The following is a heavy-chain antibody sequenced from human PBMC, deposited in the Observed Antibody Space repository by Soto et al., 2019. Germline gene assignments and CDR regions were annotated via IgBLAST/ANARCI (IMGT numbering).Heavy chain of an antibody. CDR1: GFTFSSYA. Sequence: GGSLRLSCAASGFTFSSYAMHWVRQAPGKGLEWVAVISYDGSNNYYADSVKGRFTISRDNSKNTLYRQMNSLRAEDTAVYYCARDHSLYYDSSGETPGFDYWGQGTLVTVSS. CDR2: ISYDGSNN. D-gene: IGHD3-22*01. V-gene: IGHV3-30-3*01. CDR3: ARDHSLYYDSSGETPGFDY. J-gene: IGHJ4*02.